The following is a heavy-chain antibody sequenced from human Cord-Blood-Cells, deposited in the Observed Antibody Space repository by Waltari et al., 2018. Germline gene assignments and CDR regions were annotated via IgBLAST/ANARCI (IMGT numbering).Heavy chain of an antibody. Sequence: QVQLVESGGGVVQPGRSLRLSCAASGFTFSSYGMHWVRQAPGKGLEWVAVIWYDGSNKYYANAVKGRFTISRDNSKKTLYLQMNSLRAEDTAVYYCVRYSSSWYCDYWGQGTLVTVSS. J-gene: IGHJ4*02. D-gene: IGHD6-13*01. CDR1: GFTFSSYG. CDR2: IWYDGSNK. V-gene: IGHV3-33*01. CDR3: VRYSSSWYCDY.